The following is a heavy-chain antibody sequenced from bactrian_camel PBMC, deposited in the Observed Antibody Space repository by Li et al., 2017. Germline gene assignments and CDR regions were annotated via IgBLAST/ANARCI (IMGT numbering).Heavy chain of an antibody. V-gene: IGHV3S53*01. Sequence: HVQLVESEGGSVQAGGSLKLSCEVSGRVNRRHCLAWYRQAPDQQREGVASIDSVGNTKYLDSVKGRFTISQANAGNTLILQMNSLKPEDTAMYYCAADTMRRGGSCKLHDWAYNYWGQGTQVTVS. CDR1: GRVNRRHC. J-gene: IGHJ4*01. CDR3: AADTMRRGGSCKLHDWAYNY. D-gene: IGHD6*01. CDR2: IDSVGNT.